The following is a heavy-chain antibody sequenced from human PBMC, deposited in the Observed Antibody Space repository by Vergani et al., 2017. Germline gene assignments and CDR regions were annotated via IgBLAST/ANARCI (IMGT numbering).Heavy chain of an antibody. CDR1: GGSFTSYH. CDR2: IDHTGRP. J-gene: IGHJ6*03. D-gene: IGHD4-11*01. CDR3: ARVNTETNGHLDYYYYIDV. V-gene: IGHV4-34*01. Sequence: QVQLQQWGGGLLKPSETLSLTCVVNGGSFTSYHWTWIRQSPGEGLEWVGDIDHTGRPDYNPSLKSRLTMSVDKSRNQFSLTLNSVTATDTAIYFCARVNTETNGHLDYYYYIDVWGQGTAVTVS.